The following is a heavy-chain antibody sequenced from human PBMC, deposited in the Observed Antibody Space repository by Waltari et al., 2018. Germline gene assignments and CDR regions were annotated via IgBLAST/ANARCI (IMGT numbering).Heavy chain of an antibody. Sequence: EVQLVESGGGLVPPWGSLRLSCAASGFTFRNYWMNWVRQAPGKGLEWVANIQENGGTKYYVDSVKGRFTISRDNAENSLYLQMNSLRAEDTAVYYCARDDVIPHSGQDYWGQGTLVTVSS. CDR2: IQENGGTK. J-gene: IGHJ4*02. D-gene: IGHD6-25*01. CDR1: GFTFRNYW. V-gene: IGHV3-7*03. CDR3: ARDDVIPHSGQDY.